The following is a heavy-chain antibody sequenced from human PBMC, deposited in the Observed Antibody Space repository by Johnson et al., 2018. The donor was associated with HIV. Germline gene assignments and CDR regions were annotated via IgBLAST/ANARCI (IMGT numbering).Heavy chain of an antibody. CDR1: GFTFSYYG. CDR3: AKDEAQTLASACRDAFDF. Sequence: QVQLVESGGGVVQPGGSLRLSCAAFGFTFSYYGMHWVRQAPGKGLEWVAFIRYDGDNKYYGDSVKGRLTISRDNSKVTLYLPMNGLRPEDTAVYYCAKDEAQTLASACRDAFDFWGHGTAVTV. J-gene: IGHJ3*01. V-gene: IGHV3-30*02. D-gene: IGHD6-13*01. CDR2: IRYDGDNK.